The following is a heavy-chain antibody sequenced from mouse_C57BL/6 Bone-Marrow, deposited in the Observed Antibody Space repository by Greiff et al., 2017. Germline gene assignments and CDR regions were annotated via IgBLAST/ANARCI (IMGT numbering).Heavy chain of an antibody. CDR1: GYSFTSYY. Sequence: VQLQQSGPELVKPGASVKISCKASGYSFTSYYIHWVKQRPGQGLEWIGWIYPGSGNTKYNEKFKGKATLTADTSSSTAYMQLSSLTSEDSAVYYCARGVMARYYFDYWGQGTTLTVSS. D-gene: IGHD1-1*02. CDR3: ARGVMARYYFDY. CDR2: IYPGSGNT. V-gene: IGHV1-66*01. J-gene: IGHJ2*01.